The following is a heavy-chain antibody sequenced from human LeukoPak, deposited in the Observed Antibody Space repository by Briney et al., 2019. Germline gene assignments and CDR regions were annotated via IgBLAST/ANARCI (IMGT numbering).Heavy chain of an antibody. Sequence: GGSLSLSCAASGFTFSSYWMHWVRQAPGKGLVWVSRIVSDGSSATYADSVRGRFTVSRDNAKSTLFLQMNSLTPEDTAVYYRVRDIATTPVYWGQGALVTVSS. D-gene: IGHD2-15*01. V-gene: IGHV3-74*01. CDR1: GFTFSSYW. J-gene: IGHJ4*02. CDR2: IVSDGSSA. CDR3: VRDIATTPVY.